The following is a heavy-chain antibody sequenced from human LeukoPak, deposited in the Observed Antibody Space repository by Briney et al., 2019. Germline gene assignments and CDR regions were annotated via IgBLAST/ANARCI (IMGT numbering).Heavy chain of an antibody. V-gene: IGHV3-30-3*01. D-gene: IGHD6-13*01. CDR1: GFTFSSYA. CDR2: ISYDGSNK. CDR3: AREGQQPY. J-gene: IGHJ4*02. Sequence: GRSLRLSCAASGFTFSSYAMHWVRQAPGKGLEWVAVISYDGSNKYYADSVKGRFTISRDNSKNTLYLQMNSLRAEDTAVYYCAREGQQPYWGQGTLVTVSS.